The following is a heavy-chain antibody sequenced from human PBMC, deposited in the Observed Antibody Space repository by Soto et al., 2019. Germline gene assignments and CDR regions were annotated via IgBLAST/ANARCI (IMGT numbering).Heavy chain of an antibody. Sequence: QVQLQESGPGLVKPSQTLSLTCTVSGDSITGGGYYWSWIRQHPGKGLEWIGSIYYSGNTYYNPSLQSRVSTSLDTANQFSLRLNSVTGADTAVYYCARDLKNWYVDLWGRGTLVAASS. V-gene: IGHV4-31*03. CDR3: ARDLKNWYVDL. CDR1: GDSITGGGYY. J-gene: IGHJ2*01. CDR2: IYYSGNT.